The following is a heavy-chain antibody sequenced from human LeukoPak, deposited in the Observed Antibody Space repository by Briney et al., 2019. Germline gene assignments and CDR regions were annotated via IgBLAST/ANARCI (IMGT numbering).Heavy chain of an antibody. Sequence: GGSLRLSCAASGFTFSSCNMNWVRQAPGKGLEWVSYITSSSNVIYYADTVKGRFTISRDNAKNSLFLQTSSLRDEDTAVYYCVRDSPMAIFDYWGQGALVTVSS. V-gene: IGHV3-48*02. CDR2: ITSSSNVI. CDR1: GFTFSSCN. CDR3: VRDSPMAIFDY. D-gene: IGHD5-24*01. J-gene: IGHJ4*02.